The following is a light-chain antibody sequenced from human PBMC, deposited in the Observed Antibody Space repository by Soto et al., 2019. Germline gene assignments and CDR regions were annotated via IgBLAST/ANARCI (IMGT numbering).Light chain of an antibody. V-gene: IGLV1-44*01. J-gene: IGLJ1*01. CDR1: SSDIGTSP. Sequence: QSVLTQPPSASGTPGQRVTISCSGSSSDIGTSPVNWYQQLPGTAPTLIIYSNNQRPSVVPGRFSGSKSGTSASLAISGLQYEDEADYYCAAWDDSRNNYVFGIGTKLTVL. CDR2: SNN. CDR3: AAWDDSRNNYV.